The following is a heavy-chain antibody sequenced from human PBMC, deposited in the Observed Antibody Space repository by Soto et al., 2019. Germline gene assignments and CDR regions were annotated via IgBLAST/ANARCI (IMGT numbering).Heavy chain of an antibody. CDR2: ISYDGSNK. D-gene: IGHD5-12*01. V-gene: IGHV3-30-3*01. CDR3: ARWLAYFDY. CDR1: GFTFSSYA. J-gene: IGHJ4*02. Sequence: QVQLVESGGGVVQPGRSLRLSCAASGFTFSSYAMHWVRQAPGKGLEWVAVISYDGSNKYYADSVKGRFTISRDNSKNTLYLQMNSLRAEDTAVYYCARWLAYFDYWGQGTLVTVAS.